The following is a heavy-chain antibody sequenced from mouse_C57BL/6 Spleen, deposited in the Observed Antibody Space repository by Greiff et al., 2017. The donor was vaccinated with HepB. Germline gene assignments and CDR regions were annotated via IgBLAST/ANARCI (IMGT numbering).Heavy chain of an antibody. CDR1: GYTFTSYG. Sequence: QVHVKQSGAELARPGASVKLSCKASGYTFTSYGISWVKQRTGQGLEWIGEIYPRSGNTYYNEKFKGKATLTADKSSSTAYMELRSLTSEDSAVYFCARPYSKNYFDYWGQGTTLTVSS. J-gene: IGHJ2*01. CDR3: ARPYSKNYFDY. V-gene: IGHV1-81*01. CDR2: IYPRSGNT. D-gene: IGHD2-5*01.